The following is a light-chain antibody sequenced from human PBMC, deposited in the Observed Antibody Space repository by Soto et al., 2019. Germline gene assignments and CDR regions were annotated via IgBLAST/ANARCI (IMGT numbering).Light chain of an antibody. CDR1: SSDVGGYNF. V-gene: IGLV2-8*01. Sequence: QSALTQPPSASGSPGQSVTISCTGTSSDVGGYNFVSWYRQHPGKAPKLMIFDVTKRPSGVPDRFSGSKSGNTASLTVSGIQAEDEADYYCISYAGSNNYVFGTGTKLTVL. J-gene: IGLJ1*01. CDR2: DVT. CDR3: ISYAGSNNYV.